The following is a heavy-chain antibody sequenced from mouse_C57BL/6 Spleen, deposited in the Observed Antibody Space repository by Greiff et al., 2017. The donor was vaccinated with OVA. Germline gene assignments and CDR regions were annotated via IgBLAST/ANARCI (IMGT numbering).Heavy chain of an antibody. CDR2: INPNNGGT. CDR3: ARRDYGGDWFAY. CDR1: GYTFTDYY. J-gene: IGHJ3*01. Sequence: VQLQQSGPELVKPGASVKISCKASGYTFTDYYMNWVKQSHGKSLEWIGDINPNNGGTSYNQKFKGKATLTVDKSSSTAYMELRSLTSEDSAVYYCARRDYGGDWFAYWGQGTLVTVSA. D-gene: IGHD2-4*01. V-gene: IGHV1-26*01.